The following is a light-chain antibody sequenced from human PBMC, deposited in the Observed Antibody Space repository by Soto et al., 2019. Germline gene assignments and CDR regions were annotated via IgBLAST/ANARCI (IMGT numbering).Light chain of an antibody. CDR2: DAS. CDR3: QQRSNWLT. V-gene: IGKV3-11*01. J-gene: IGKJ4*01. Sequence: EIVLTQSPATLSLSPGERATLPCRASQSVSSYLAWYQQKPGQAPRLLIYDASNRATGIPARFSGSGSGTDFTLTISSLEPEDFAVYYCQQRSNWLTVGGGTKVDIK. CDR1: QSVSSY.